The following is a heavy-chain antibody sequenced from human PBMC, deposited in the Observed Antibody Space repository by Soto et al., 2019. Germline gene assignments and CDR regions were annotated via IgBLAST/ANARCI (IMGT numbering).Heavy chain of an antibody. CDR2: ISSSSSYI. Sequence: GGSLRLSCAASGFTFSSYSMNWVRQAPGKGLEWVSSISSSSSYIYYADSVKGRFTISRDNAKNSLYLQMNSLRAEDTAVYYCAREAVTTSWWFDYWGQGTLVTVSS. CDR3: AREAVTTSWWFDY. D-gene: IGHD4-4*01. V-gene: IGHV3-21*01. J-gene: IGHJ4*02. CDR1: GFTFSSYS.